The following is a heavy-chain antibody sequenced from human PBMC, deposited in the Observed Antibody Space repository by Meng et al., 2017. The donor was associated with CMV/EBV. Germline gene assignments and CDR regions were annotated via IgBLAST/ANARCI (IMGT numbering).Heavy chain of an antibody. CDR2: ISSSSSYI. V-gene: IGHV3-21*01. Sequence: GESLKISCAASGFTFSSYSMNWVRQAPGKGLEWVPSISSSSSYIYYADSVKGRFTISRDNAKNSLYLQMNSLRAEDTAVYYCARDPSITPGQHWGQGTLVTVSS. CDR1: GFTFSSYS. CDR3: ARDPSITPGQH. J-gene: IGHJ1*01. D-gene: IGHD5-24*01.